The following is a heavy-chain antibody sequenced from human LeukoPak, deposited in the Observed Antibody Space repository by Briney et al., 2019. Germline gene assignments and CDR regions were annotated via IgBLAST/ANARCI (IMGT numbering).Heavy chain of an antibody. CDR1: GFTFSSYW. V-gene: IGHV3-74*01. CDR2: ISPDGRDT. D-gene: IGHD2-2*01. J-gene: IGHJ4*02. Sequence: GGSLRLSCAASGFTFSSYWMHWVRQAPGKGLVWVSRISPDGRDTSYADSVKGRFTISRDNAKNTVFLQMNSLRAEDTALYYCGKTSTSCCDYWGQGTLVTVSS. CDR3: GKTSTSCCDY.